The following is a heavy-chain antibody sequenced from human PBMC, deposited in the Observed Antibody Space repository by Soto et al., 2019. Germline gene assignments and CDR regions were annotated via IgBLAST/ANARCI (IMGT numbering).Heavy chain of an antibody. V-gene: IGHV3-74*01. CDR1: GFTFSNYW. CDR3: ARDYDDSSFDP. CDR2: INRDGSGT. J-gene: IGHJ5*02. Sequence: GGSLRLSYAASGFTFSNYWMHWVRQAPGKGLVWVSRINRDGSGTIYADSVKGRFTISRDNAKSTLYLQMNSLRDEDTALYYCARDYDDSSFDPWGQGTLVTVSS. D-gene: IGHD3-22*01.